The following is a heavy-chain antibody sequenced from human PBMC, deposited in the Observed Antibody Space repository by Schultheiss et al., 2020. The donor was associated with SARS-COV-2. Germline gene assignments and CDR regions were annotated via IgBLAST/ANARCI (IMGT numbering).Heavy chain of an antibody. CDR2: ISSSSSYI. Sequence: GGSLRLSCAASGFTFSSYAMSWVRQAPGKGLEWVSYISSSSSYIYYADSVKGRFTISRDNAKNSLYLQMNSLRAEDTAVYYCARAEHAGTSGDYWGQGTLVTVSS. CDR1: GFTFSSYA. CDR3: ARAEHAGTSGDY. V-gene: IGHV3-21*05. J-gene: IGHJ4*02. D-gene: IGHD6-13*01.